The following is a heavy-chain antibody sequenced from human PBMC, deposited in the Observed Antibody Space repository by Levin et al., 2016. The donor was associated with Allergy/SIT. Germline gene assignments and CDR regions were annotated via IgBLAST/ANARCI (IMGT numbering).Heavy chain of an antibody. Sequence: SVKVSCKASGYTFTSYYMHWVRQAPGQGLEWMGGIIPIFGTANYAQKFQGRVTITADESTSTAYMELSSLRSEDTAVYYCAIVVVPAAIGYYYYYMDVWGKGTTVTVSS. CDR1: GYTFTSYY. CDR2: IIPIFGTA. CDR3: AIVVVPAAIGYYYYYMDV. J-gene: IGHJ6*03. D-gene: IGHD2-2*01. V-gene: IGHV1-69*13.